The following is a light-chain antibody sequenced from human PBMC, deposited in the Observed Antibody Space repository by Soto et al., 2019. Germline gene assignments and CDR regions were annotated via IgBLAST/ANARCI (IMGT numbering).Light chain of an antibody. Sequence: DIQLTQSPSFLSASVGDRVTITCRASQGISSYLAWYQQKPGKAPKLLIYAASTLQSGVPSRFSGSGSGTEFTLTISSLQPDDFATYFCLQYNYYPLTFGGGTKVEI. V-gene: IGKV1-9*01. CDR1: QGISSY. J-gene: IGKJ4*01. CDR2: AAS. CDR3: LQYNYYPLT.